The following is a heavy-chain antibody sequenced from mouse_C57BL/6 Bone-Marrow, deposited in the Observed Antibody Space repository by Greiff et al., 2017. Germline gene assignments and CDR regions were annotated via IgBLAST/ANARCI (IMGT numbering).Heavy chain of an antibody. Sequence: QVQLQQPGAELVRPGTSVKLSCKASGYTFTSYWMHWVKQRPGQGFEWIGVIDPSDSYTNYNQKFKGKATLTVDTSSSTAYMQLSSLTSEDSAVYYCARERLYYFDYWGQGTTLTVSS. D-gene: IGHD3-3*01. CDR3: ARERLYYFDY. CDR2: IDPSDSYT. CDR1: GYTFTSYW. V-gene: IGHV1-59*01. J-gene: IGHJ2*01.